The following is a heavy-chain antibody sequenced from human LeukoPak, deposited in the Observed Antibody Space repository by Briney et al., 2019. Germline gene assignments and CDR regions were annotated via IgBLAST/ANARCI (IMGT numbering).Heavy chain of an antibody. J-gene: IGHJ5*02. Sequence: GGSLRLSCAASGFTFSDYYMSWIRQAPGKGLEWVSYISSSGSTIYYADSVKGRFTISRDNAKNSLYLQMNSLRDEDTAVYYCARDLMVVVAAKRHRWFDPWGQGTLVTVSS. CDR2: ISSSGSTI. V-gene: IGHV3-11*04. CDR1: GFTFSDYY. D-gene: IGHD2-15*01. CDR3: ARDLMVVVAAKRHRWFDP.